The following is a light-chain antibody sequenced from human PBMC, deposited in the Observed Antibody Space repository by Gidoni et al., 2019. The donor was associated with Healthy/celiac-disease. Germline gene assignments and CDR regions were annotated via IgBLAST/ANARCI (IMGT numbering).Light chain of an antibody. Sequence: EIVLTQSPGTLSLSPGERATLSCRASQSVSSSYLAWYQQKPGKAPRLLIYGASSRATGIPDRFSVSGSVTDFTLTISRLEPEDFSVYYCQQYGSSGITCGQGTRLEIK. CDR3: QQYGSSGIT. CDR2: GAS. CDR1: QSVSSSY. J-gene: IGKJ5*01. V-gene: IGKV3-20*01.